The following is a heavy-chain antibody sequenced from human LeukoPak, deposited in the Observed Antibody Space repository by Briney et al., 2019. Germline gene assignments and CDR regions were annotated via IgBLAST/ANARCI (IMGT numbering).Heavy chain of an antibody. D-gene: IGHD3-3*01. Sequence: GSVKVSCKASGYTFTGYYMHWVRQAPGQGLEWMGWISAYNGNTNYAQKLQGRVTMTTDTSTSTAYMELRSLRSDDTAVYYCAREPAYYDFWSGYQHGYYFDYWGQGTLVTVSS. CDR2: ISAYNGNT. J-gene: IGHJ4*02. CDR3: AREPAYYDFWSGYQHGYYFDY. CDR1: GYTFTGYY. V-gene: IGHV1-18*04.